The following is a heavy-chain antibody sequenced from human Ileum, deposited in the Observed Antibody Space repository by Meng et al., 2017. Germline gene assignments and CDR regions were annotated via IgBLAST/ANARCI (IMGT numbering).Heavy chain of an antibody. V-gene: IGHV4-61*08. CDR3: ARDHWGSLDY. Sequence: VPLQESGTGLVRPSETLSLICTVSGGSVSTSDYQWGWIRQPPGKGLEWIGYAGTNYNPSLKSRVTISVDTSKRQFSLKLTSVTAADTAVYYCARDHWGSLDYWGQGILVTVSS. D-gene: IGHD7-27*01. CDR1: GGSVSTSDYQ. J-gene: IGHJ4*02. CDR2: AGT.